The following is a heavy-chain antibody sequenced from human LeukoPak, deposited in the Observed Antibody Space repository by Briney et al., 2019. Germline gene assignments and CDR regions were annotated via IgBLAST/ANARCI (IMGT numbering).Heavy chain of an antibody. D-gene: IGHD3-10*01. J-gene: IGHJ6*03. V-gene: IGHV4-4*07. CDR3: ARDSVTMVRGVIVYYYYYMDV. Sequence: SSETLSLTCTVSGGSIHSYWSWIRQPAGKGLEWIGRIYTSGSTNYNPSLKRRVTISVDTSKNQFSLKLSSVTAADTAVYYCARDSVTMVRGVIVYYYYYMDVWGKGTTVTISS. CDR1: GGSIHSY. CDR2: IYTSGST.